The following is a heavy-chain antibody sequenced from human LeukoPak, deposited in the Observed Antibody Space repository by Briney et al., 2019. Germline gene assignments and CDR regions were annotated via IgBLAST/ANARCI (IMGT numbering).Heavy chain of an antibody. CDR3: ARDYYDSSGYYYFDY. J-gene: IGHJ4*02. D-gene: IGHD3-22*01. CDR1: GGTFSSYT. V-gene: IGHV1-69*04. CDR2: IIPILGIA. Sequence: SVKVSCKASGGTFSSYTISWVRQAPGQGLEWMGRIIPILGIAKYAQKFQGRVTITADKSTSTAYMELSSLRSEDTAVYYCARDYYDSSGYYYFDYWGQGTLVTVSS.